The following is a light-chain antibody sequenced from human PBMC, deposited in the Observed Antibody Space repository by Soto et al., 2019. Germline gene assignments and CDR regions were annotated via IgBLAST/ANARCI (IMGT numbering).Light chain of an antibody. V-gene: IGKV3-11*01. CDR1: QSLSTY. Sequence: EIVLTQSPATLSLSPGERATLSCRASQSLSTYLAWYQQKPGQPPRLLIYDASNRSTGVPARFSGSGSGTDFTLTISSPEPEDAAVYFCQQRSNWPPLTFGGGTKVEIK. CDR3: QQRSNWPPLT. J-gene: IGKJ4*01. CDR2: DAS.